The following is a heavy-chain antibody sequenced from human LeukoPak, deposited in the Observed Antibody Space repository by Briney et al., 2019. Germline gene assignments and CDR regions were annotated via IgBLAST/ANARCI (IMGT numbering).Heavy chain of an antibody. Sequence: GGSLRLSCAASGFTFSNLWMCWVRQAPGKGLEWVANINQDRSDKYYVDSVKGRFTISRDSAKNSLYLQMNSLRAEDTAVYYCATGRQLDYWGQGTLVTVSS. V-gene: IGHV3-7*05. CDR3: ATGRQLDY. CDR2: INQDRSDK. CDR1: GFTFSNLW. D-gene: IGHD6-13*01. J-gene: IGHJ4*02.